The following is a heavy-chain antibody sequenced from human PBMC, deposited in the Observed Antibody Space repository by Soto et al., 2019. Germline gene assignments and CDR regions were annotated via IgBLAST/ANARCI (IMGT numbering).Heavy chain of an antibody. CDR3: SRDTTDKVHSFPY. CDR1: GYSISSGYY. V-gene: IGHV4-38-2*02. D-gene: IGHD1-1*01. CDR2: IYHSGST. Sequence: SETLSLTCAVSGYSISSGYYWGWIRQPPGKGLEWIGSIYHSGSTYYNPSLKSRVTISVDTSKNQFSLKLTSVTAADTAVYYCSRDTTDKVHSFPYCGQGTMVTVSS. J-gene: IGHJ4*01.